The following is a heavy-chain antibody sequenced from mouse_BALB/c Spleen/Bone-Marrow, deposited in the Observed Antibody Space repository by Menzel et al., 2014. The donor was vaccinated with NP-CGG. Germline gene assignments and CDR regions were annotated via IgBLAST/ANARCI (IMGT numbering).Heavy chain of an antibody. J-gene: IGHJ3*02. CDR2: ICPGDNDT. D-gene: IGHD2-1*01. CDR3: ARXXYGNSWFGX. Sequence: VQLXXSGXXXVRPGSSVKISCKASGYEFSSYWMNWVKQRPGQGLEWIGQICPGDNDTYYSGKFKGKVTLTADISSSSAYMQLSSLASEDSAVFXCARXXYGNSWFGXXXQGTLATV. V-gene: IGHV1-80*01. CDR1: GYEFSSYW.